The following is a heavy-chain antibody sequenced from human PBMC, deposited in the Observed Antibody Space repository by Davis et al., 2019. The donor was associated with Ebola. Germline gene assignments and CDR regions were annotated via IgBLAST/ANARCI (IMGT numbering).Heavy chain of an antibody. CDR3: AREWSGSLGPFDY. CDR2: INPGNCNT. D-gene: IGHD3-3*01. V-gene: IGHV1-3*01. Sequence: ASVKVSCKASGYTFTSYALHWVRQAPAKRLEGMGWINPGNCNTKYSQKFQGRVTITRDTSASTAYMELSSLRAEDTAVYYCAREWSGSLGPFDYWGQGTLVTVSS. J-gene: IGHJ4*02. CDR1: GYTFTSYA.